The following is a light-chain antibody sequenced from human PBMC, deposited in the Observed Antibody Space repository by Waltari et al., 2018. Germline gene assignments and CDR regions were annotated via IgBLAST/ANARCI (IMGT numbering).Light chain of an antibody. CDR2: DVN. Sequence: QSALTQTATVSGSPGQSITISCTGSSSDVGNYNLVSWYQQHPGEAPKLIIYDVNKRPLGVSNRFSGSKSGNTASLTISGRQAADEADYYCCSYAGSSVSVFGGGTKVTVL. V-gene: IGLV2-23*02. J-gene: IGLJ3*02. CDR1: SSDVGNYNL. CDR3: CSYAGSSVSV.